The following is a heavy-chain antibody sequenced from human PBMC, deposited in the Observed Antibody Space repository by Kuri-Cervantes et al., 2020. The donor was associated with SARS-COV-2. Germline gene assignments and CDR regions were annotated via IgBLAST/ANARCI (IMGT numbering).Heavy chain of an antibody. CDR3: ANGHSSSWYYFDY. Sequence: GESLKISCAASGFTFSSYGMHWVRQAPGKGLEWVAVISHDGSNKYYADSVKGRFTISRDNSKNTLYLQMNSLRAEDTAVYYSANGHSSSWYYFDYWGQGTLVTVSS. D-gene: IGHD6-13*01. J-gene: IGHJ4*02. CDR2: ISHDGSNK. V-gene: IGHV3-30*18. CDR1: GFTFSSYG.